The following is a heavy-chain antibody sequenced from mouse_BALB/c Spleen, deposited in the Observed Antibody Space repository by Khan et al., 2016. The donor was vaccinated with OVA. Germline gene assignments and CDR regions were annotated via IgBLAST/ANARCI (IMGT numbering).Heavy chain of an antibody. Sequence: VPLKVSGPGLVKPSQSLSLTCTVTGYSITSGYGWNWFRQFPGNKLEWMGYISYSGSTNYNQSLKRRISITRDTSKNQFFRQLNSVTTEDTATYYCARTARIKYWGQGTTLTVSA. V-gene: IGHV3-2*02. D-gene: IGHD1-2*01. CDR2: ISYSGST. J-gene: IGHJ2*01. CDR1: GYSITSGYG. CDR3: ARTARIKY.